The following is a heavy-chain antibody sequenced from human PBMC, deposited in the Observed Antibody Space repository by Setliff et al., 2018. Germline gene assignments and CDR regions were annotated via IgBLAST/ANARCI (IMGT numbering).Heavy chain of an antibody. V-gene: IGHV4-59*01. Sequence: PSETLSLTCTVSGGSISGYYWSWIRQPPGKGLEWIGNIYYTGSPSYSPSLRSRGTISVDTSKNKFSLSLSSVTAADTAVCYCARGGYNGYAVFDDWGQGALVTVSS. D-gene: IGHD5-12*01. CDR3: ARGGYNGYAVFDD. CDR2: IYYTGSP. CDR1: GGSISGYY. J-gene: IGHJ4*02.